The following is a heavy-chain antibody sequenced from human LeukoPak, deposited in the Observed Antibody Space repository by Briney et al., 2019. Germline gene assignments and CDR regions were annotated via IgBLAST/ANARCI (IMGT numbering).Heavy chain of an antibody. Sequence: ASVKVSCKASGYTFTGYYMHWVRQAPGQGLEWMGWINPNSGGTNYAQKFQGGVTMTRDTSISTAYMELSRLRSDDTAVYYCARIPVIAAAAFSLDDAFDIWGQGTMVTVSS. CDR3: ARIPVIAAAAFSLDDAFDI. CDR1: GYTFTGYY. J-gene: IGHJ3*02. D-gene: IGHD6-13*01. CDR2: INPNSGGT. V-gene: IGHV1-2*02.